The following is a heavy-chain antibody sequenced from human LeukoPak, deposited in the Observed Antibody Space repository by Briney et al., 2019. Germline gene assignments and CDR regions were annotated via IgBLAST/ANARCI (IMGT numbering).Heavy chain of an antibody. CDR3: AKLLRGTVVPFYDY. J-gene: IGHJ4*02. D-gene: IGHD3-10*01. CDR2: ISGSGGST. Sequence: GGSLRLSCAAPGITFSTSAMSWVRQAPGKGLEWVSAISGSGGSTYYADSVKGRFTISRDNSKSTLHLQMNSLRVDDTAVYYCAKLLRGTVVPFYDYWGQGTLVTVSS. V-gene: IGHV3-23*01. CDR1: GITFSTSA.